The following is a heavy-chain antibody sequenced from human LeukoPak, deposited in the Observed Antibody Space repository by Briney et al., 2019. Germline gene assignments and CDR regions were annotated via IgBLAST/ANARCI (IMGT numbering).Heavy chain of an antibody. Sequence: SVKVSCKASGGTFSSYAISWVRQAPGQGLEWMEGIIPIFGTANYAQKFQGRVTITTDESTSTAYMELSSLRSEDTAVYYCARTPYDLYYFDYWGQGTLVTVSS. J-gene: IGHJ4*02. CDR3: ARTPYDLYYFDY. CDR2: IIPIFGTA. CDR1: GGTFSSYA. D-gene: IGHD3-22*01. V-gene: IGHV1-69*05.